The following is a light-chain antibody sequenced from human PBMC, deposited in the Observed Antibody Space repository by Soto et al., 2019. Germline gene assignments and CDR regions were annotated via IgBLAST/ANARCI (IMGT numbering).Light chain of an antibody. CDR2: TTY. V-gene: IGKV1-5*03. J-gene: IGKJ1*01. CDR3: HHCTDYALT. Sequence: DIHLTQSPSTLSASVGDRITITCRASQSISRWLAWYQQKPGKAPKLLIYTTYSLESGVPSRFSGSGSGPQVTLTLSSLQPDDVATSYSHHCTDYALTVGQGPNVEIK. CDR1: QSISRW.